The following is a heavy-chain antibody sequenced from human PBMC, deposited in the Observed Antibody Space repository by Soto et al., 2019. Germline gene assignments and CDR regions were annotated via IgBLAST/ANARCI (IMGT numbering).Heavy chain of an antibody. CDR1: GFTFDDYA. CDR2: INWNSGNI. V-gene: IGHV3-9*01. Sequence: EVQLVASGGGLVQPGRSLRLSCAASGFTFDDYAMHWVRHAPGKGLEWVSGINWNSGNIGYADSVKGRFTISRDNAKNSLYLQMNSLRAEDTALYYCAKSSGGACCSYYMDVWGKGTTVTVSS. J-gene: IGHJ6*03. D-gene: IGHD2-21*02. CDR3: AKSSGGACCSYYMDV.